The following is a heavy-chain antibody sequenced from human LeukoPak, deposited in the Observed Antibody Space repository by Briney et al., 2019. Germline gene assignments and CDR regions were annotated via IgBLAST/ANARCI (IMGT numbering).Heavy chain of an antibody. CDR1: GGTFSSYA. CDR3: AREPQKANQLPSASMDV. Sequence: ASVKVSCKASGGTFSSYAISWVRQAPGQGLEWMGRISAKNGKTNYAQKVQGRVTMTRDTSTRTDYMELTSLRSDDTAVYYCAREPQKANQLPSASMDVWGQGTTVTVTS. V-gene: IGHV1-18*01. J-gene: IGHJ6*02. CDR2: ISAKNGKT. D-gene: IGHD2-2*01.